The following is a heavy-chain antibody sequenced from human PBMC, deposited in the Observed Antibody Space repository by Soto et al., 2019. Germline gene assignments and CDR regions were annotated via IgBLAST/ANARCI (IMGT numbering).Heavy chain of an antibody. CDR3: ARDQGGWYNWFDP. Sequence: EVRLVESGGGLVQPGGSLRLSCAASGFTFSSYSMNWVRQAPGKGLEWVSYISSSSSTIYYADSVKGRFTISRDNAKNSLYLQMNSLRAEDTAVYYCARDQGGWYNWFDPWGQGTLVTVSS. D-gene: IGHD2-15*01. CDR2: ISSSSSTI. CDR1: GFTFSSYS. J-gene: IGHJ5*02. V-gene: IGHV3-48*01.